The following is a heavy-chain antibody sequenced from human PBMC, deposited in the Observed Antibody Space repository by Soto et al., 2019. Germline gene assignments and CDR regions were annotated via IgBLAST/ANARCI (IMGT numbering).Heavy chain of an antibody. V-gene: IGHV5-51*01. CDR1: GYTFNSFW. J-gene: IGHJ4*02. Sequence: PGESLKISCQGSGYTFNSFWIGWARQMPGEGLEWMGLMFPWTSDTRYSPSFQGHVSISVDRSTGTGYLQWNSLKASDTAMYYCVTTRDGTTFFPHWGQGTPVTVSS. CDR2: MFPWTSDT. CDR3: VTTRDGTTFFPH. D-gene: IGHD1-7*01.